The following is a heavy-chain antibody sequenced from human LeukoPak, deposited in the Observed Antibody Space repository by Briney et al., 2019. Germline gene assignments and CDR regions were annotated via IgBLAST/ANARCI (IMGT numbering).Heavy chain of an antibody. J-gene: IGHJ3*02. D-gene: IGHD5/OR15-5a*01. Sequence: GESLKISCKGSGYRFTSHWIGWVRPMPGKGLEWMGSIYPGDSNTITRDRPAVQGQFPITDPKSISNAFMQWCSLKASDTAVYYCAKSSPRGYGVFDIWDQGTVVTVSS. CDR2: IYPGDSNTIT. CDR1: GYRFTSHW. V-gene: IGHV5-51*01. CDR3: AKSSPRGYGVFDI.